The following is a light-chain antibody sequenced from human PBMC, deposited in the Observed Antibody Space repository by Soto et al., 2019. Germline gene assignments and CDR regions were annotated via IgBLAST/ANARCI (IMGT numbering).Light chain of an antibody. Sequence: QSALTQPASVSGSPGQSITISCTGSSSDIGGYNYVSWYQQYPGKAPKLMIYEVSNRPSGISNRFSASKSGNTAPLTISGLQAEDETDYYCSSYTNSDTWVFGGGTKLTVL. CDR2: EVS. V-gene: IGLV2-14*01. CDR1: SSDIGGYNY. J-gene: IGLJ3*02. CDR3: SSYTNSDTWV.